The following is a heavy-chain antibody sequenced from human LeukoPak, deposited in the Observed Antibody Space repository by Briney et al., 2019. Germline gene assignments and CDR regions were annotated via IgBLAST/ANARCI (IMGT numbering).Heavy chain of an antibody. CDR1: GYTFTGYY. CDR2: INPNSGGT. D-gene: IGHD6-19*01. V-gene: IGHV1-2*02. J-gene: IGHJ4*02. CDR3: ARIGRGSQIPPARGWYSYKHYQTGDYFDY. Sequence: GASVKISCKASGYTFTGYYMHWVRQAPGQGLEWMGWINPNSGGTNYAQKFQGRVTMTRDTSISTAYMELSRLRSDDTAVYYCARIGRGSQIPPARGWYSYKHYQTGDYFDYWGQGTLVTVSS.